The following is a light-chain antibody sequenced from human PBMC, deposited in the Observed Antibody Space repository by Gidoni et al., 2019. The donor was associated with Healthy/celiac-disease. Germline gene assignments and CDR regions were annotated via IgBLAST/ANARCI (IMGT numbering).Light chain of an antibody. J-gene: IGKJ4*01. V-gene: IGKV3-20*01. Sequence: EIVLTQSPRTLSLSPGERATLSCRASQSVSSSYLAWYQQKPGQAPRLLIYGASSRATGIPDRFSGSGSGTDFTLTISRLEPEDFAVYYCQQYGSSQGLTFGGGTKVEIK. CDR2: GAS. CDR3: QQYGSSQGLT. CDR1: QSVSSSY.